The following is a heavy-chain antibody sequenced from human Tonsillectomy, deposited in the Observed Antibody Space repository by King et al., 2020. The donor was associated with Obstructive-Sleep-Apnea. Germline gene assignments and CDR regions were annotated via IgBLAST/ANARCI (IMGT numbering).Heavy chain of an antibody. CDR1: GYTFTNYG. CDR3: ARGISGTYPRDDY. D-gene: IGHD1-26*01. V-gene: IGHV1-18*04. Sequence: QLVQSGAEVKKPGASVKVSCKASGYTFTNYGLSWERQAPGQGSEWMGWISAYNGNTNYPQKFQGRVTMTTDTSTSTAYMELRSLRSDDTAVYYCARGISGTYPRDDYWGQGPLVTVSS. J-gene: IGHJ4*02. CDR2: ISAYNGNT.